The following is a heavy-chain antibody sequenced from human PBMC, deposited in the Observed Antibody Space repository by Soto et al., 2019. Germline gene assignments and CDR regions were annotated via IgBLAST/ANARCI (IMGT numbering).Heavy chain of an antibody. CDR1: VATNYISV. CDR3: TIAADGPYCDY. J-gene: IGHJ4*02. Sequence: PGGSMDLWRPASVATNYISVMGGFFQAPGKGLEWVSAISGSGGSTYYADSVKGRFTISRDNSKNTLYRQMNSLRAEDTAVYYCTIAADGPYCDYWGQGTLVTVSS. CDR2: ISGSGGST. D-gene: IGHD6-13*01. V-gene: IGHV3-23*01.